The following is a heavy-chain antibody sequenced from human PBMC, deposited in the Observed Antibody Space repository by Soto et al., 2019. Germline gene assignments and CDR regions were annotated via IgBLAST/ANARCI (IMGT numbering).Heavy chain of an antibody. D-gene: IGHD4-17*01. V-gene: IGHV3-21*01. J-gene: IGHJ3*02. CDR2: ISSSSSYI. CDR3: AREGSDYATAFDI. CDR1: GFTFSSYS. Sequence: PGGSLRLSCAASGFTFSSYSMNWVRQAPGKGLEWVSSISSSSSYIYYADSVKGRFTISRDNAKNSLNLQMNSLRAEDTAVYYCAREGSDYATAFDIWGQGTMVTVSS.